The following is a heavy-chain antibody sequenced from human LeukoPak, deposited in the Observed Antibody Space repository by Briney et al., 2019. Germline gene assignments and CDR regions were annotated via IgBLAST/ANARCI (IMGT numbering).Heavy chain of an antibody. J-gene: IGHJ4*02. CDR3: ARGITQWLPRLGVY. CDR2: ISTHNGYT. V-gene: IGHV1-18*01. Sequence: GASVKVSCKASGYTFISYGISWVRQAPGQGLEWMGWISTHNGYTKYAQKFQGRVTMTTDTSMSTAYMELRSLRSEDTAVYYCARGITQWLPRLGVYWGQGTLVTVSS. CDR1: GYTFISYG. D-gene: IGHD6-19*01.